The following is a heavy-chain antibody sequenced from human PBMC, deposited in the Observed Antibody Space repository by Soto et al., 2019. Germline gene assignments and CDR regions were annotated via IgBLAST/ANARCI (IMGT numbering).Heavy chain of an antibody. Sequence: HPGGSLRLSCAASGFTFSSYAMHWVRQAPGKGLEWVAVISDDGSNKYYADSVKGRFTISRDNSKNTLYLQMNSLRAEDTAVYYCAREQQLVLVLWDGMDFWGQGTTVTVSS. V-gene: IGHV3-30-3*01. CDR1: GFTFSSYA. D-gene: IGHD6-13*01. J-gene: IGHJ6*02. CDR3: AREQQLVLVLWDGMDF. CDR2: ISDDGSNK.